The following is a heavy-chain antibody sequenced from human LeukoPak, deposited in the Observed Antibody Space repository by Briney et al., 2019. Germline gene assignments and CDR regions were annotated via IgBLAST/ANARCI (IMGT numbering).Heavy chain of an antibody. Sequence: QPGRSLRLSCAASGFTFSSYGMHWVRQAPGKGLEWVAVIWYDGSNKYYADSVKGRFTISRDNSKNTLYLQMNSLRAEDTAVYYCANPPWELLISSWGQGTLVTVSS. V-gene: IGHV3-33*06. CDR3: ANPPWELLISS. CDR2: IWYDGSNK. J-gene: IGHJ5*02. CDR1: GFTFSSYG. D-gene: IGHD1-26*01.